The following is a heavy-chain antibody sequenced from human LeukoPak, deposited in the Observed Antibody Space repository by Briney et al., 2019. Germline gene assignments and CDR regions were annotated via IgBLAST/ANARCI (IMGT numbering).Heavy chain of an antibody. D-gene: IGHD2-15*01. V-gene: IGHV4-61*02. CDR1: GGSISSAGHY. CDR3: AREDRYCSGTCYS. J-gene: IGHJ4*02. CDR2: ISTSGGT. Sequence: SQTLALTCTVSGGSISSAGHYWRWIRQPAGKGLEWIGRISTSGGTNYNPSLESRVTISVDTSKNQFSLKLTSVTAADTALYYCAREDRYCSGTCYSWGQGTLVTVSS.